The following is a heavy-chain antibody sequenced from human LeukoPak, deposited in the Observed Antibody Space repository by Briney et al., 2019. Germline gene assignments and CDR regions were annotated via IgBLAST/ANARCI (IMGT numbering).Heavy chain of an antibody. J-gene: IGHJ4*02. CDR1: GFTFSSYS. Sequence: GGSLRLSCAASGFTFSSYSMNWVRQAPGKGLEWVSYISSSSSTIYYADSVKGRFTFSRDNAKNSLYLQMNSLRAEDTAVYYCARAAHSNYVGGFGDWGQGTLVTVSS. CDR3: ARAAHSNYVGGFGD. D-gene: IGHD4-11*01. CDR2: ISSSSSTI. V-gene: IGHV3-48*01.